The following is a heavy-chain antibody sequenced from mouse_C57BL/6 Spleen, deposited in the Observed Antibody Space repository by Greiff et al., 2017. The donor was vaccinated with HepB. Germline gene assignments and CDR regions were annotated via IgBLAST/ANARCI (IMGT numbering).Heavy chain of an antibody. CDR1: GYTFTDYY. Sequence: EVKLQQSGPELVKPGASVKISCKASGYTFTDYYMNWVKQSHGKSLEWIGDINPNNGGTSYNQKFKGKATLTVDKSSSTAYMELRSLTSEDSAVYYCARRTKTGGFAYWGQGTLVTVSA. V-gene: IGHV1-26*01. J-gene: IGHJ3*01. CDR2: INPNNGGT. CDR3: ARRTKTGGFAY. D-gene: IGHD4-1*01.